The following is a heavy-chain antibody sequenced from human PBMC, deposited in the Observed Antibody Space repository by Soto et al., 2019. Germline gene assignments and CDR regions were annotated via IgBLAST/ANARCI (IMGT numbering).Heavy chain of an antibody. CDR2: ISYDGSNK. D-gene: IGHD6-19*01. Sequence: PGGSLRLSCAASGFTFSSYGMHWVRQAPGKGLEWVAVISYDGSNKYYADSVKGRFTISRDNSKNTLYLQMNSLRAEDTAVYYCAKELSGFYYYYGMDVWGQGTKVTVSS. CDR3: AKELSGFYYYYGMDV. V-gene: IGHV3-30*18. CDR1: GFTFSSYG. J-gene: IGHJ6*02.